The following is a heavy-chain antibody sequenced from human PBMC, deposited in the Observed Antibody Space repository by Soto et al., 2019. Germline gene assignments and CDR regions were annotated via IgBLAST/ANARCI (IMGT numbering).Heavy chain of an antibody. CDR2: IYHSGST. Sequence: SETLSLTCAVSGGSISSGGYSWSWIRQPPGKGLEWIGYIYHSGSTYYNPSLKSRVTISVDRSKNQFSLKLSSVTAADTAVYYCARVSDILTGYYTSFDYWGQGTLVTVSS. J-gene: IGHJ4*02. CDR1: GGSISSGGYS. V-gene: IGHV4-30-2*01. CDR3: ARVSDILTGYYTSFDY. D-gene: IGHD3-9*01.